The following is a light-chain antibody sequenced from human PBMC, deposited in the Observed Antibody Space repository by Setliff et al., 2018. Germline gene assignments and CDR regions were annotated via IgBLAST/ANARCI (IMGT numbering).Light chain of an antibody. V-gene: IGLV2-8*01. CDR2: EVS. CDR3: SSYGGDNNFV. Sequence: QSVLTQPPSASGSPGQSVTISCTGTNSDVGGYSYVSWYQRRPGKAPKLLIYEVSKRPSGVPDRFSGSKSGNTASLTVSGLQAEDEADYYCSSYGGDNNFVFGTGTKVTVL. CDR1: NSDVGGYSY. J-gene: IGLJ1*01.